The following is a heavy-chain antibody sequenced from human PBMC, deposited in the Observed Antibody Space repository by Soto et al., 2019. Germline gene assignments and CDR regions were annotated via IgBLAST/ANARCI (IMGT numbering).Heavy chain of an antibody. V-gene: IGHV4-59*01. D-gene: IGHD2-8*01. CDR3: ARSVFL. Sequence: PSETLCLTCTVANGSSGNYYGRWIRQSQGKGMEWIGYVYYTGTTNSNPSLKSRLTISVDTSRNQFSLKLTSVTAAETAVYYCARSVFLWGQGALVTVSS. J-gene: IGHJ4*02. CDR1: NGSSGNYY. CDR2: VYYTGTT.